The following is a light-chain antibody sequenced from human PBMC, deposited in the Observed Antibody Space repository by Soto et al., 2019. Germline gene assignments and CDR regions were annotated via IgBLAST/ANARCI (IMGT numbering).Light chain of an antibody. CDR1: QSVTSNY. CDR3: QQYGTSPQT. Sequence: EIVLTQSPGTLSLSPGERATLSCRASQSVTSNYLAWYQQKPGQAPGLLIYDTSTRASGVPDRFSGSGSGTEFTLTISRLKPEDFAVYYCQQYGTSPQTFGQGTKV. CDR2: DTS. V-gene: IGKV3-20*01. J-gene: IGKJ1*01.